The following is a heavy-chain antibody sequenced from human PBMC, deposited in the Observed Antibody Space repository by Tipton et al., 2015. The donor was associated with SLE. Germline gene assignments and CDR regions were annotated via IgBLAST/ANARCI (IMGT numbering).Heavy chain of an antibody. CDR2: IYYSGTT. CDR1: GGSITNYY. CDR3: AREGQLVPNWFDP. J-gene: IGHJ5*02. V-gene: IGHV4-59*01. Sequence: PGLVKPSETLYLTCTVSGGSITNYYWSWIRQPPGKGLEWIGYIYYSGTTNYNPSLKGRVTMSLDTSKNQFSLKLSSVTAADTAVYYCAREGQLVPNWFDPWGQGTLVTVSS. D-gene: IGHD6-6*01.